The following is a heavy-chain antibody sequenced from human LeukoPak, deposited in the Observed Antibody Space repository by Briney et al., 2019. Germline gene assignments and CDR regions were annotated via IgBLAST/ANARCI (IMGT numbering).Heavy chain of an antibody. V-gene: IGHV3-23*01. CDR1: GFTFSSYA. CDR2: VTATGGGT. CDR3: VKDWDY. J-gene: IGHJ4*02. Sequence: PGGSLRLSCAASGFTFSSYAMTWVRQAPGKGLEWVSSVTATGGGTDYADSVKGRFTISRDNSKNTVYLQMNSLRVEDTAVYFCVKDWDYWGQGVLVTVSS.